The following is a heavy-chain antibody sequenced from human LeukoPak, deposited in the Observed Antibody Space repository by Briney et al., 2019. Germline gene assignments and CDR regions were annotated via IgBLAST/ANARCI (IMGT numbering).Heavy chain of an antibody. J-gene: IGHJ5*02. D-gene: IGHD2-15*01. CDR1: GFIFSTYW. V-gene: IGHV3-7*01. CDR3: ARGISPDP. CDR2: IKHDGSEK. Sequence: GGSLRLSCEASGFIFSTYWMTWVRQAPGKGLEWVANIKHDGSEKFYVDSVKGRVSISRDNAKNSLYLQMNSLRAEDTAIYCCARGISPDPWGQGTLVTVSS.